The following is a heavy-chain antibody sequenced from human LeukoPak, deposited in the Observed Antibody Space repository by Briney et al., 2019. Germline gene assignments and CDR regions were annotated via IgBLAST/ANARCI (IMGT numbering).Heavy chain of an antibody. V-gene: IGHV3-43*01. Sequence: GGSLRLSCAASGFTFDDYTMHWVRLAPGKGLEWVSLISWDGGSTYYADSVKGRFTISRDNSKNSLYLQMNSLRTEDTALYYCAKDIIYDSSGYPDYWGQGTLVTVSS. CDR2: ISWDGGST. J-gene: IGHJ4*02. CDR3: AKDIIYDSSGYPDY. CDR1: GFTFDDYT. D-gene: IGHD3-22*01.